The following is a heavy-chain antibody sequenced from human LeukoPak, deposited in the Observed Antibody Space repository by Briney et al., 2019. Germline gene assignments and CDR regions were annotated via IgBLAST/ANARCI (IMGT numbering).Heavy chain of an antibody. CDR3: AKSHSVVWRGYFDY. CDR1: GFTFSSFA. V-gene: IGHV3-23*01. Sequence: PGGSLRLSCAASGFTFSSFAMSWVRQAPGKGLEWVSTISDSGGSTYYADSVRGRFTISRDNSKDTLYVQIYSLRAEDAAVYYCAKSHSVVWRGYFDYWGQGTLVTVSS. J-gene: IGHJ4*02. D-gene: IGHD2-15*01. CDR2: ISDSGGST.